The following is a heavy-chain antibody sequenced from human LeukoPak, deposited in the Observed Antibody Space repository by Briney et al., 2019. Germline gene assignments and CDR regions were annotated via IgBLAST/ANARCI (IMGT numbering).Heavy chain of an antibody. D-gene: IGHD2-2*01. J-gene: IGHJ6*02. Sequence: PSETLSLTCAVYGGSFSGYYWSWIRQPPGKGLEWIGEINHSGSTNYNPSLKSRVTISVGTSKNQFSLKLSSVTAADTAVYYCARSCSSTSCSPAPPYYYGMDVWGQGTTVTVSS. CDR1: GGSFSGYY. CDR3: ARSCSSTSCSPAPPYYYGMDV. V-gene: IGHV4-34*01. CDR2: INHSGST.